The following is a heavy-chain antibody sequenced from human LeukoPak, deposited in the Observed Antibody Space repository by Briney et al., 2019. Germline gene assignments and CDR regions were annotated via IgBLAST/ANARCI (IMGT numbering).Heavy chain of an antibody. CDR2: INPSGGST. Sequence: ASVKVSCKASGYSVTSYYMHWVRQAPGQGLEWMGIINPSGGSTSYAQKFQGRVTMTRDTSTSTVYMELSSLRSEDTAVYYCARDQGDIVATDYWGQGTLVTVSS. J-gene: IGHJ4*02. CDR3: ARDQGDIVATDY. CDR1: GYSVTSYY. D-gene: IGHD5-12*01. V-gene: IGHV1-46*01.